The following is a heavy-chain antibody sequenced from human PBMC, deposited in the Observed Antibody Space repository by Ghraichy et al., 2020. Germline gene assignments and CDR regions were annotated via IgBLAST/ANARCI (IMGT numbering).Heavy chain of an antibody. J-gene: IGHJ4*02. D-gene: IGHD3-10*01. Sequence: GGSLRLSCAASGFTFSSYAMSWVRQAPGKGLEWVSAISGSGGSTYYADSVKGRFTISRDNSKNTLYLQMNSLRAEHTAVYYCAKDRGAGMGSFGGFDSWGQGTLVTVSS. V-gene: IGHV3-23*01. CDR2: ISGSGGST. CDR1: GFTFSSYA. CDR3: AKDRGAGMGSFGGFDS.